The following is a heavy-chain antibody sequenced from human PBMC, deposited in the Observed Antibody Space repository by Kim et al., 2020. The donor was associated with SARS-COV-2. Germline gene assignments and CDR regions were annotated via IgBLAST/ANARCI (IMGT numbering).Heavy chain of an antibody. CDR3: AKDRGTYLILAVFDM. Sequence: GGSLRLSCAVSGFTFSSYAMSWVRQAPGKGLEWVSSMSGRGDSIFYADSVKGRFTISRDNSKNMLYLQMKSLRVEDTAVYYCAKDRGTYLILAVFDMWG. D-gene: IGHD1-26*01. J-gene: IGHJ3*02. CDR1: GFTFSSYA. V-gene: IGHV3-23*01. CDR2: MSGRGDSI.